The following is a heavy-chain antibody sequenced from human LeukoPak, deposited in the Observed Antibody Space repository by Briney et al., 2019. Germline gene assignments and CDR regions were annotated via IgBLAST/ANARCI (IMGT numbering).Heavy chain of an antibody. CDR1: GFTFSSYG. D-gene: IGHD6-6*01. CDR3: ARGSGYSSSLGEK. V-gene: IGHV3-30*19. CDR2: ISYDGSNK. Sequence: GGSLRLSCAASGFTFSSYGMHWVRQAPGKGLEWVAVISYDGSNKYCADSVKGRFTISRANSKNTLYLQMNSLRAEDTAVYYCARGSGYSSSLGEKWGQGTLVTVSS. J-gene: IGHJ4*02.